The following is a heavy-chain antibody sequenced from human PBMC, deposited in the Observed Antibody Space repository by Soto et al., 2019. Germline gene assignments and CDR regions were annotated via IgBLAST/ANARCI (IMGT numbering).Heavy chain of an antibody. CDR1: GGTFSSYA. CDR3: ARGIDRGPAGS. CDR2: IIPIFGTA. J-gene: IGHJ1*01. D-gene: IGHD3-10*01. Sequence: QVQLVQSGAEVKKPGSSVKVSCKASGGTFSSYAISWGRQAPGQGLEWMGGIIPIFGTANYAQKFQGRVTLTADDSTSTAYMEHSSLRAEDTAVYYNARGIDRGPAGSWGQGTLVTVSS. V-gene: IGHV1-69*01.